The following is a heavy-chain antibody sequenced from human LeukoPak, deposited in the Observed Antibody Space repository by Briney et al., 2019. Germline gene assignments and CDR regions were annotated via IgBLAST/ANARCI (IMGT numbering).Heavy chain of an antibody. V-gene: IGHV3-23*01. CDR1: GFTFSSSA. Sequence: GGSLRLSCAASGFTFSSSAMSWVRQAPGKGLEWVSPISNNGGYTYYADSVQGRFTISRDNSKSTLCLQMNSLRAEDTAVYYCAKQLGYCSDGSCYFPYWGQGTLVTVSS. CDR3: AKQLGYCSDGSCYFPY. D-gene: IGHD2-15*01. CDR2: ISNNGGYT. J-gene: IGHJ4*02.